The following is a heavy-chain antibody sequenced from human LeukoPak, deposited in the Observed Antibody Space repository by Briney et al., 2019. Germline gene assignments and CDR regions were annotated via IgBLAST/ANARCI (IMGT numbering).Heavy chain of an antibody. CDR3: ASVPRGLGYFDY. CDR1: GFIVSSNY. V-gene: IGHV3-66*01. J-gene: IGHJ4*02. CDR2: IYSSGGT. Sequence: GGSLRLSCGASGFIVSSNYMSPVRQAPGKGLEWVSIIYSSGGTNYADSVKGRFTISRDNSKNTLYLQMNSLRAEDTAVYYCASVPRGLGYFDYWGQGTLVTV. D-gene: IGHD2-2*01.